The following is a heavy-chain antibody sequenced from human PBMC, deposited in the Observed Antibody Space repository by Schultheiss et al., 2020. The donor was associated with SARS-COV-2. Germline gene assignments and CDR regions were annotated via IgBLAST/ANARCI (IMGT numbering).Heavy chain of an antibody. V-gene: IGHV1-46*01. J-gene: IGHJ6*02. CDR3: ARMGCMDCNNTRRKDYGMDV. CDR1: GYTFTGYY. D-gene: IGHD2-2*01. Sequence: ASVKVSCKASGYTFTGYYMHWVRQAPGQGLEWMGIINPSGGSTSYAQKFQGRVTMTRDTSTSTVYMELSSLRSEDTAVYYCARMGCMDCNNTRRKDYGMDVWGQGTTVTVSS. CDR2: INPSGGST.